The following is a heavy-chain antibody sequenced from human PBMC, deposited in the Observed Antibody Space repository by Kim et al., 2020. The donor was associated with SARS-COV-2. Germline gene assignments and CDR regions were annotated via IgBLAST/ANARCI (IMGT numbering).Heavy chain of an antibody. J-gene: IGHJ4*01. CDR2: INAGSGNT. V-gene: IGHV1-3*01. Sequence: ASVKVSCKASGYTFSNYAMHWVRQAPGQRLEWMGWINAGSGNTEYSQKFQGRLIITRDTSASTAYMELSSLRSEDTAGYYCARGGAVLRFLEWVSSYFDY. CDR3: ARGGAVLRFLEWVSSYFDY. CDR1: GYTFSNYA. D-gene: IGHD3-3*01.